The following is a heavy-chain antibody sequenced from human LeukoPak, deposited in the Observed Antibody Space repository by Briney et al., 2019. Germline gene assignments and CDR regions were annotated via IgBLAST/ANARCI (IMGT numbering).Heavy chain of an antibody. CDR1: GYTFTGYY. V-gene: IGHV1-2*02. CDR3: ASQTILITFGGVIANTGRLDY. J-gene: IGHJ4*02. D-gene: IGHD3-16*02. CDR2: INPNSGGT. Sequence: ASVKVSCKASGYTFTGYYMHWVRQAPGQGLEWMGWINPNSGGTNYAQKFQGRVTMTRDTSISTAYMELSRLRSDDTAVYYCASQTILITFGGVIANTGRLDYWGQGTLVTVSS.